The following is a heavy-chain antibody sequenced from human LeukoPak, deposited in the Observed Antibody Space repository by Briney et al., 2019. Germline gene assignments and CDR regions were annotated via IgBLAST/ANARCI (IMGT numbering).Heavy chain of an antibody. CDR3: ARGLEWLTRRHTWFDP. J-gene: IGHJ5*02. D-gene: IGHD3-3*01. CDR2: IITYNGNT. V-gene: IGHV1-18*01. Sequence: ASVKVSCKASGYTFTNYGISWVRQAPGQGLEWMGYIITYNGNTNYAQKLQGRVTMTTDTSTSTAYMELRSLRSDDTAVYYCARGLEWLTRRHTWFDPWGQGTLVTVSS. CDR1: GYTFTNYG.